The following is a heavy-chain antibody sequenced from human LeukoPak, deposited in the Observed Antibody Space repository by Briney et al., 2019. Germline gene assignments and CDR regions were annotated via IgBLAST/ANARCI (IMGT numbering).Heavy chain of an antibody. CDR1: GFTFSSYA. V-gene: IGHV3-23*01. D-gene: IGHD3-3*01. CDR2: ISGSGGST. Sequence: PGGSLRLSCAASGFTFSSYAMSWVRQAPGKGLEWVSAISGSGGSTYYADSVKGRFTISRDNSKNTLYLQMNSLRAEDTAVYYCAKDGTVLRFLEWFDYWGQGTLVTVSS. CDR3: AKDGTVLRFLEWFDY. J-gene: IGHJ4*02.